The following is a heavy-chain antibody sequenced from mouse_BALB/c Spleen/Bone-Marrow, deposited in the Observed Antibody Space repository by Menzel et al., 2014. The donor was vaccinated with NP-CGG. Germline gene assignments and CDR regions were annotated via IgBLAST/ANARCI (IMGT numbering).Heavy chain of an antibody. J-gene: IGHJ2*01. CDR2: IYPSDSYT. V-gene: IGHV1-69*02. CDR3: TRTYDYDEGGFDY. Sequence: VNLVDSGAELVRPGASVKLSCKASGYTFTSYWINWVKQRPGQGLEWIGNIYPSDSYTNYNQRFKDMATLTVDKSSSTAYMQLSSPTSEDSAVYYCTRTYDYDEGGFDYWGQGTTLTVSS. CDR1: GYTFTSYW. D-gene: IGHD2-4*01.